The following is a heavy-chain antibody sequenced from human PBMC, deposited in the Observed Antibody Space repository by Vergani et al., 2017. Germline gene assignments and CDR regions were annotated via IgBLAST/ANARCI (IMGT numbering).Heavy chain of an antibody. CDR3: ASLRSAGFGVFHYYLYY. V-gene: IGHV4-38-2*01. CDR1: GYSISSGYY. Sequence: QVQLQESGPGLVKPSETLSLTCAVSGYSISSGYYWGWIRQPPGKGLEWIGSIYHSGSTYYNPSLKSRVTISVDTSKNQFSLKLSSVTAADTAVYYCASLRSAGFGVFHYYLYYWGQGTLVTVSS. CDR2: IYHSGST. J-gene: IGHJ4*02. D-gene: IGHD3-10*01.